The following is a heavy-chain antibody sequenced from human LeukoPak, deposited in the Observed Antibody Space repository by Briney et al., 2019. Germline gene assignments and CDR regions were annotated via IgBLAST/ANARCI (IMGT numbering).Heavy chain of an antibody. CDR3: ARDEARGYDFRPQDH. J-gene: IGHJ4*02. Sequence: GGSLRLSCAASGFTFSSYGMHWVRQAPGKGLEWVAFIRYDGSNKYYADSVKGRFTISRDNSKNTLYLQMNSLRAEDTAVYYCARDEARGYDFRPQDHWGQGTLVTVSP. V-gene: IGHV3-30*02. CDR1: GFTFSSYG. CDR2: IRYDGSNK. D-gene: IGHD3-3*01.